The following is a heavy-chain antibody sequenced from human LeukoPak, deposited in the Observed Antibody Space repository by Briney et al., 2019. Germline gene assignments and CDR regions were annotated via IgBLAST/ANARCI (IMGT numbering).Heavy chain of an antibody. Sequence: PGGSLRLPCAASGFTFSGYWMSWVRQAPGRGLEWVANIGGDGTSKQYADSVRGRFTISRDNTKTSLYLQMSSLKAEDSAMYYCARDERSGYFVYWGQGILVTVSS. CDR2: IGGDGTSK. CDR1: GFTFSGYW. CDR3: ARDERSGYFVY. V-gene: IGHV3-7*01. J-gene: IGHJ4*02. D-gene: IGHD6-13*01.